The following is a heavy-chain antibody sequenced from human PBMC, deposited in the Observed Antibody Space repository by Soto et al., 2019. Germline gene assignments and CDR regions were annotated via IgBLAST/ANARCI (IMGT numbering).Heavy chain of an antibody. J-gene: IGHJ6*02. CDR3: AKSPYSNYAYGMDV. V-gene: IGHV3-9*01. CDR2: LSGNSDIV. Sequence: GGSLRLSCVTSGFFFDNYAMHWVRQAPGKGPEWVSGLSGNSDIVAYADSVKGRFTISRDNAKNSLYLQMNSLRGEDTALYYCAKSPYSNYAYGMDVWGQGTTVTVSS. CDR1: GFFFDNYA. D-gene: IGHD4-4*01.